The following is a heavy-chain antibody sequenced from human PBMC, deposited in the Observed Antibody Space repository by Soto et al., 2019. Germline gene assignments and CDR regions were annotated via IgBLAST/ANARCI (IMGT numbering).Heavy chain of an antibody. CDR1: GYTFTSYY. J-gene: IGHJ4*02. D-gene: IGHD2-15*01. V-gene: IGHV1-46*01. Sequence: ASVKVSCKASGYTFTSYYMHWVRQAPGQGLEWMGIINPSSGGTSYAQKFQGRVTLTRDTSTSTVYMELSSLRSEDTAVYFCARDLYCSGGSSVDSWGQRTLVTSPQ. CDR3: ARDLYCSGGSSVDS. CDR2: INPSSGGT.